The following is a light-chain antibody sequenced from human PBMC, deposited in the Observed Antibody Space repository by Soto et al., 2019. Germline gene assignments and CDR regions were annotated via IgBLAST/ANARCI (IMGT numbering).Light chain of an antibody. Sequence: EIVMTQSPGTLSVSPGERATISCRASQSLGTNLAWYQQRPGQAPRLLIYGASTRASGVPDRFSGRGSGTEFTLTISSLQSDDFAVYSCQQYDDWPPLTVGGGTKVEIK. V-gene: IGKV3-15*01. CDR2: GAS. CDR3: QQYDDWPPLT. CDR1: QSLGTN. J-gene: IGKJ4*01.